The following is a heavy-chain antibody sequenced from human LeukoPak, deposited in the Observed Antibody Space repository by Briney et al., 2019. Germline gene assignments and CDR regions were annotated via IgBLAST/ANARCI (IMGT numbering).Heavy chain of an antibody. CDR1: GFTFSVYY. CDR3: ARGSRSDY. Sequence: ASVKVSCKASGFTFSVYYIHWVRQAPGQGLEWMGRINPNSGGTDYAPKFQGRVTLTRDTSISTAYMDLSSLTFDDTAVYYCARGSRSDYWGQGTLVTVSS. D-gene: IGHD3-10*01. V-gene: IGHV1-2*06. CDR2: INPNSGGT. J-gene: IGHJ4*02.